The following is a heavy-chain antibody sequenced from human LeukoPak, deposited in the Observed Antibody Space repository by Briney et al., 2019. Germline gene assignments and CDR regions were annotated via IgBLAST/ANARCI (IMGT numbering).Heavy chain of an antibody. V-gene: IGHV1-46*01. J-gene: IGHJ4*02. Sequence: ASVKVSCKASGYTFTSYYMHWVRQAPGQGLEWMGIINPSGGSTSYAQKFQGRVTMTRDMSTSTVYMELSSLRSEDTAVYYCARVPRLGIAVAAFDYWGQGTLVTVSS. CDR3: ARVPRLGIAVAAFDY. CDR1: GYTFTSYY. D-gene: IGHD6-19*01. CDR2: INPSGGST.